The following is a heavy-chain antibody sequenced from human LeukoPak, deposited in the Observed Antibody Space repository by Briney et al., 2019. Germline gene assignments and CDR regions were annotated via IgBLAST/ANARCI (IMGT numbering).Heavy chain of an antibody. CDR1: GFTFSSYS. CDR2: ITSSRDST. Sequence: GGSLRLSCAASGFTFSSYSMNWVRQAPGKGPEWVSAITSSRDSTYYADSMKGRFTISRDNSKNTLYLQMNSLRAEDTAVYYCAKGSSDTRPYYFDYWGQGTLVIVSS. V-gene: IGHV3-23*01. CDR3: AKGSSDTRPYYFDY. J-gene: IGHJ4*02. D-gene: IGHD3-22*01.